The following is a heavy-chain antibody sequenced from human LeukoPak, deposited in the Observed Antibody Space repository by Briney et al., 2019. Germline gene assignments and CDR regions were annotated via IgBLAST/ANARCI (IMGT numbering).Heavy chain of an antibody. J-gene: IGHJ4*02. CDR3: ARAGGYHDSSGYYYGFDY. CDR2: IIPIFGTA. V-gene: IGHV1-69*13. D-gene: IGHD3-22*01. Sequence: GASVKVSCKASGGTFSSYAISWVRQAPGQGLEWMGGIIPIFGTANYAQKFQGRVTITADESTSTAYMELSSLRSEDTAVYYYARAGGYHDSSGYYYGFDYWGQGTLVTISS. CDR1: GGTFSSYA.